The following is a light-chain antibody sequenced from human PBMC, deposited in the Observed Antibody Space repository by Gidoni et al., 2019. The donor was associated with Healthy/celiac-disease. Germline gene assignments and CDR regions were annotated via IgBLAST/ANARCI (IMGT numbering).Light chain of an antibody. CDR2: LGS. CDR3: MQALQTPRT. V-gene: IGKV2-28*01. J-gene: IGKJ1*01. Sequence: DIVMTQSPLSLPVTPGEPASISCRSSQSLLHSKGYNDLDWYLQKPGQSPQLLIYLGSNRASGVPDRFSGSGSGTDFTLKISRVEAEDVGVYYCMQALQTPRTFXXXTKVEIK. CDR1: QSLLHSKGYND.